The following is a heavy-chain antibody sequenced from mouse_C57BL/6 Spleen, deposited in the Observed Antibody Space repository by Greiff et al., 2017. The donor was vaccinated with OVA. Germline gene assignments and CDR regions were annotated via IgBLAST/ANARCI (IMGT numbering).Heavy chain of an antibody. Sequence: QVQLQQPGAELVRPGSSVKLYCKAAGYNFTSYWMDWVKQRPGQGLEWIGNIYPSDSETHYNQKFKDKATLTVDKSSSTAYMQLSSLTSEDSAVYYCARSGTTVVYYYAMDYWGQGTSVTVSS. D-gene: IGHD1-1*01. J-gene: IGHJ4*01. CDR3: ARSGTTVVYYYAMDY. CDR2: IYPSDSET. V-gene: IGHV1-61*01. CDR1: GYNFTSYW.